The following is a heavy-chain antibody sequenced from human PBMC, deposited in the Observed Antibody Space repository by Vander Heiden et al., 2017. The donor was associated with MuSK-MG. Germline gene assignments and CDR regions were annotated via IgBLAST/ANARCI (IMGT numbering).Heavy chain of an antibody. D-gene: IGHD3-22*01. CDR3: ASLADDYYDSSGIPPYFDY. CDR1: GYSLTELS. V-gene: IGHV1-24*01. J-gene: IGHJ4*02. Sequence: QVQLVQSGAEVKKRGASVKVSCKVAGYSLTELSMHWARQAPGKGLEWMGGFDPEDGETIYAQKFQGRVTMTEDTSTDTAYMELSSLRSEDTAVYYCASLADDYYDSSGIPPYFDYWGQGTLVTVSS. CDR2: FDPEDGET.